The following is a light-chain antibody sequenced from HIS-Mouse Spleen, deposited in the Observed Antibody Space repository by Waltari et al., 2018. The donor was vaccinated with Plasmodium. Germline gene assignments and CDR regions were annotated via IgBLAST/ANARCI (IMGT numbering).Light chain of an antibody. CDR1: QSVSSK. CDR3: QQYNNWSFT. J-gene: IGKJ3*01. V-gene: IGKV3-15*01. Sequence: EIVMTQSPATLSVSPGKRATLSCRASQSVSSKLAWYQQKPGQAPRLLIYGASTRATGIPARFSGSGSGTEFTLTISSLQSEDFAVYYCQQYNNWSFTFGPGTKVDIK. CDR2: GAS.